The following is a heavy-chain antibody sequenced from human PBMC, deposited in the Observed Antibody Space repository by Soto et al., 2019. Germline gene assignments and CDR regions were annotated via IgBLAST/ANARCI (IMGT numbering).Heavy chain of an antibody. D-gene: IGHD3-22*01. CDR3: AAADYYDSSGYYYGTDY. CDR1: GFTFTSSA. J-gene: IGHJ4*02. V-gene: IGHV1-58*01. CDR2: IVVGSGNT. Sequence: SVKVSCKASGFTFTSSAVQWVRQARGQRLEWIGWIVVGSGNTNYAQKFQERVTITRDMSTSTAYMELSSLRSEDTAVYYCAAADYYDSSGYYYGTDYWGQGTLVTVSS.